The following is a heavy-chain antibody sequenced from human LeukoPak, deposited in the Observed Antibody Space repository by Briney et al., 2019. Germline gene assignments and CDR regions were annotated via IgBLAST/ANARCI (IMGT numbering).Heavy chain of an antibody. Sequence: ASVKVSCKASGYTFTSHGISWVRQAPGQGLEWMGWISTYNGNTNYAQKLQGRVSMTTDTSTSTAYMDLRSLRSDDTAVYYCARAPLLDYWGQGTLVTVSS. V-gene: IGHV1-18*01. CDR3: ARAPLLDY. CDR1: GYTFTSHG. CDR2: ISTYNGNT. J-gene: IGHJ4*02.